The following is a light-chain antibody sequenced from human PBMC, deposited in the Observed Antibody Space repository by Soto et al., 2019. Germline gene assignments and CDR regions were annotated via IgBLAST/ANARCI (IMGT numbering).Light chain of an antibody. CDR2: DAS. CDR3: QQYSSNLYT. V-gene: IGKV1-5*01. CDR1: QSISTH. Sequence: EIQMTQSPSTLSASVGDRVTITCRASQSISTHLAWYQQKPGKAPEVLIYDASTLGSGVPSRFSGSGSGTKFTLTISSLQPDDFATYYCQQYSSNLYTFGQGTKLEIK. J-gene: IGKJ2*01.